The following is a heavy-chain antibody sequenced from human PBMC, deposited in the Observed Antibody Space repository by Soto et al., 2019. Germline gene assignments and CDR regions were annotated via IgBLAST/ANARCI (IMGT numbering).Heavy chain of an antibody. CDR3: AKMTIVVKGGNFDP. V-gene: IGHV3-74*01. CDR2: IKRDGSIT. CDR1: GFTFSDYW. J-gene: IGHJ5*02. D-gene: IGHD2-2*01. Sequence: PGGSLRLSCAASGFTFSDYWMHWVRQAPGKGLEWVSRIKRDGSITNYADSVKGRFTISRDNAKNTLYLQMNSLRAEDTAVYYCAKMTIVVKGGNFDPWGQGTLVTVSS.